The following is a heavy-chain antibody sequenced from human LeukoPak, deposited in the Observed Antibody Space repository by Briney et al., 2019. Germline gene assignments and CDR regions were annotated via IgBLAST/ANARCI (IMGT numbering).Heavy chain of an antibody. CDR2: ISHSGST. Sequence: PSETLSLTCAVYGGSFSGYYWSWIRQPPGKGLEWIGEISHSGSTNYNPSLKSRVTISVDTSKNQFSLKLSSVTAADTAVYYCARGQLGYCSSTSCYGAKNWFDPWGQGTLVTASS. J-gene: IGHJ5*02. CDR1: GGSFSGYY. CDR3: ARGQLGYCSSTSCYGAKNWFDP. V-gene: IGHV4-34*01. D-gene: IGHD2-2*01.